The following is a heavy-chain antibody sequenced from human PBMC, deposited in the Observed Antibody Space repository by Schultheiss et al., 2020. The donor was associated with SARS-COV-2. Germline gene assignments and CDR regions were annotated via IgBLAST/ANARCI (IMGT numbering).Heavy chain of an antibody. D-gene: IGHD3-22*01. CDR1: GFTFSSYA. Sequence: GGSLRLSCAASGFTFSSYAMNWVRQAPGKGLEWVAVIWYDGSNKYYADSVKGRFTISRDNAKNSLYLQMNSLRAEDTAVYYCARDFQDGSGYWGFDYWGQGILVTVSS. CDR2: IWYDGSNK. J-gene: IGHJ4*02. CDR3: ARDFQDGSGYWGFDY. V-gene: IGHV3-33*08.